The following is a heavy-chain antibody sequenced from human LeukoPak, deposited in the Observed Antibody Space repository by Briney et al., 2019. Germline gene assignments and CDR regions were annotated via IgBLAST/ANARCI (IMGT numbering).Heavy chain of an antibody. CDR1: GGSISSSSYY. J-gene: IGHJ4*02. D-gene: IGHD6-13*01. CDR3: ARRIAAAGQYYFDY. V-gene: IGHV4-39*01. CDR2: IYYSGST. Sequence: SETLSLTCSVSGGSISSSSYYWGWIRQPPGKGLEWIGSIYYSGSTYYNPSLKSRVTISVDTSKNQFSLKLSSVTAADTAVYYCARRIAAAGQYYFDYWGQGTLVTVSS.